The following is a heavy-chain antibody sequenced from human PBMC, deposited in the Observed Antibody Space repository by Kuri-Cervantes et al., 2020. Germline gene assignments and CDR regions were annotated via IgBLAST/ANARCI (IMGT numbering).Heavy chain of an antibody. J-gene: IGHJ3*02. CDR3: ARRTYGNDAFDI. CDR2: ISAYNGNT. V-gene: IGHV1-18*03. D-gene: IGHD2-8*01. CDR1: GYTFTSYG. Sequence: ASVKVSCKASGYTFTSYGISWVRQAPGQGLEWMGWISAYNGNTNYAQKLQGRVTMTTDTSTSTAYMELRSLRSDDMAVYYCARRTYGNDAFDIWGQGTMVTVSS.